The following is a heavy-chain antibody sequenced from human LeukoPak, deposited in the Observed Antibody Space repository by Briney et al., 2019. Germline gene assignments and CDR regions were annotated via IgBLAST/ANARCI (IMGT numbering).Heavy chain of an antibody. CDR1: GFTFNSYC. CDR3: AKAGSY. CDR2: MWYDGSNK. D-gene: IGHD3-10*01. J-gene: IGHJ4*02. V-gene: IGHV3-33*06. Sequence: GRSLRLSCAASGFTFNSYCMNWVRQAPGKGLEWVALMWYDGSNKYYADSVKGRFTISRDNSKNTLYLQMNSMRAEDTAVYYCAKAGSYWGQGTLVTVSS.